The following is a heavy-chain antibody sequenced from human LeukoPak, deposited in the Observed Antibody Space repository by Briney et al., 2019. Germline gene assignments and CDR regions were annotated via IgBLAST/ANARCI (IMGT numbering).Heavy chain of an antibody. J-gene: IGHJ4*02. D-gene: IGHD4-17*01. CDR2: IYYSGST. Sequence: PSETLSLTCTVSGGSISSSSYYWGWIRQPPGKGLEWIGSIYYSGSTYYNPSLKSRVTISVDTSKNQFSLKLSSVTAADTAVYFCARDRDLYGHTDYWGQGTLVTVSS. V-gene: IGHV4-39*07. CDR1: GGSISSSSYY. CDR3: ARDRDLYGHTDY.